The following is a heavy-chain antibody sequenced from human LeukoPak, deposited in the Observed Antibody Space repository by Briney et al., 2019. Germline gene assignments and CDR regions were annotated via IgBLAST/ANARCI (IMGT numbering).Heavy chain of an antibody. Sequence: PGGSLRLSCAASGFTFSSYAMSWVRQAPGKGLEWVSAISGSGGSTYYADSVKGRFTISRDNSKNTLYLQMNSLRAEDTAVYYCAKGLRWFGELFVFDYWGQGTLVTVSS. J-gene: IGHJ4*02. D-gene: IGHD3-10*01. V-gene: IGHV3-23*01. CDR2: ISGSGGST. CDR3: AKGLRWFGELFVFDY. CDR1: GFTFSSYA.